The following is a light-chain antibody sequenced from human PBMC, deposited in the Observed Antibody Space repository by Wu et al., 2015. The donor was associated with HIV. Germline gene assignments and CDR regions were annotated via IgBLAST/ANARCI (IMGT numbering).Light chain of an antibody. V-gene: IGKV1-12*01. CDR3: QQAISFPRT. J-gene: IGKJ1*01. Sequence: QMSQSPSSVSASVGDRVTITCRASQGVSSWIAWYQQKPGKAPKLLIYAASVLRSGVPSRFSGSGSGTDFTLTITSLQPEDFATYYCQQAISFPRTFGQG. CDR1: QGVSSW. CDR2: AAS.